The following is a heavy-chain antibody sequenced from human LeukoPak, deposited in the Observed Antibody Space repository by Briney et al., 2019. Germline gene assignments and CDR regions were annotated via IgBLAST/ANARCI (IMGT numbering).Heavy chain of an antibody. CDR2: ISGSGGST. J-gene: IGHJ2*01. V-gene: IGHV3-23*01. CDR3: AKWVGEHLYWYFDL. D-gene: IGHD1-26*01. CDR1: TSTFSNFA. Sequence: GGSLRLSCAASTSTFSNFAMSWVRQAPGKGLGWVSSISGSGGSTYYADSVKGRFTISRDNSKNTLYLQMNSLRAEDTAVYYCAKWVGEHLYWYFDLWGRGTLVTVSS.